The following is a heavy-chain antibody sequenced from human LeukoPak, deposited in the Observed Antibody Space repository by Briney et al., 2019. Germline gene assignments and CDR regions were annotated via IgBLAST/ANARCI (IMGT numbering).Heavy chain of an antibody. CDR2: ISGSGTI. CDR3: ARDSGTTGEVKFDP. Sequence: SETLSLTCTVSGGSIHSYWSWIRQPAGKGLEWIGRISGSGTITYNPALQSRLTISIDTSKNQFSLKLMSVTAADTTVYYCARDSGTTGEVKFDPWGQGTLVTVSS. J-gene: IGHJ5*02. D-gene: IGHD3-10*01. V-gene: IGHV4-4*07. CDR1: GGSIHSY.